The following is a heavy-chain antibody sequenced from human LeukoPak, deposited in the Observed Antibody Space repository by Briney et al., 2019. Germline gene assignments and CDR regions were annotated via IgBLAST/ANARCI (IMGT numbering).Heavy chain of an antibody. V-gene: IGHV5-51*01. D-gene: IGHD3-10*01. CDR1: GYSFTSYW. CDR3: ARPPYYYGSGSSDFDY. J-gene: IGHJ4*02. CDR2: IYPGDSDT. Sequence: GESLKISCKGSGYSFTSYWIGWVRQMPGKGLEWMGIIYPGDSDTRYSPSFQGQVTISADKSISTAYLQWSSLRASDTAMYYCARPPYYYGSGSSDFDYWGQGTLVTVSS.